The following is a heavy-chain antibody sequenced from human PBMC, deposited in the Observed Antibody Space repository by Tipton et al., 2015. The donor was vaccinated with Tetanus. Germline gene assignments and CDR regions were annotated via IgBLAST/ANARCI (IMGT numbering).Heavy chain of an antibody. D-gene: IGHD6-19*01. V-gene: IGHV4-30-4*01. Sequence: TLSLTCSVSGGSISSGDYFWSWIRQPPGKGLEWIGYIYSSGSTYYNPSLKSRVSLSQDTSKNQFSLKLNSVTAADTAVYYCASLPGWDSSGWYSQGDMDVWGKGTTVTVSS. CDR1: GGSISSGDYF. CDR3: ASLPGWDSSGWYSQGDMDV. J-gene: IGHJ6*03. CDR2: IYSSGST.